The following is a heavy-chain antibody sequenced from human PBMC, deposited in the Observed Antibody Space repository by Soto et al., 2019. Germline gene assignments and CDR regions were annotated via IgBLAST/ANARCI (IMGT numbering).Heavy chain of an antibody. Sequence: EVQLVESGGGLVQPGGSLRLSCAASGFTFSTYWMSWVRQAPGRGLEWVANIKQGGSERYYVDSVKGRFTISRDAGDNSLYLKWTSVRVEATAVYYVARDCSGGGCELWGQGTLFTVSS. CDR2: IKQGGSER. CDR1: GFTFSTYW. V-gene: IGHV3-7*04. D-gene: IGHD2-15*01. CDR3: ARDCSGGGCEL. J-gene: IGHJ4*02.